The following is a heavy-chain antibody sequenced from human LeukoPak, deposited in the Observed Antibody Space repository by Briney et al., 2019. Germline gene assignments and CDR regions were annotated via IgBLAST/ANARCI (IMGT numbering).Heavy chain of an antibody. Sequence: PGGSLRLSCAASGITFSDYYMSWIRQAPGKGLEWVSYISSSSSYTNYADSVKGRFTISRDNAKNSLYLQMNSLRAEDTAVYYCAREGYSSSFDYWGQGTLVTVSS. CDR3: AREGYSSSFDY. D-gene: IGHD6-13*01. V-gene: IGHV3-11*05. CDR1: GITFSDYY. CDR2: ISSSSSYT. J-gene: IGHJ4*02.